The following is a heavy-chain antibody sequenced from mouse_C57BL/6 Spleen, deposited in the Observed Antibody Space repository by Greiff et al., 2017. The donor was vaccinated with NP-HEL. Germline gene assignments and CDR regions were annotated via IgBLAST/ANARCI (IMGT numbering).Heavy chain of an antibody. V-gene: IGHV1-55*01. J-gene: IGHJ4*01. Sequence: QVQLQQPGAELVKPGASVKMSCKASGYTFTSYWITWVKQRPGQGLEWIGDIYPGSGSTNYNEKFKSKATLTVDTSSSTAYIQLSSLTSEDSAVDYCARDYYGSSYEYAMEYWGQETSVTVSS. CDR3: ARDYYGSSYEYAMEY. D-gene: IGHD1-1*01. CDR1: GYTFTSYW. CDR2: IYPGSGST.